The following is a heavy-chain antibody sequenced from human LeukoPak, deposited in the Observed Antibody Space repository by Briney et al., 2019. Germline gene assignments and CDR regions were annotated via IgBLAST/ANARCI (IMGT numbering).Heavy chain of an antibody. CDR3: ARSGGTAIGNYERATFDY. J-gene: IGHJ4*02. CDR1: GDSVSSNSAA. D-gene: IGHD1-7*01. CDR2: TFYRSKWYN. Sequence: SQTLSLTCGISGDSVSSNSAAWNWIRQSPSRGLEWLGRTFYRSKWYNEYEVSLKSRLTIHADTSKNHFSLQLNSVTPEDTAVYYCARSGGTAIGNYERATFDYWGQGTLVTVSS. V-gene: IGHV6-1*01.